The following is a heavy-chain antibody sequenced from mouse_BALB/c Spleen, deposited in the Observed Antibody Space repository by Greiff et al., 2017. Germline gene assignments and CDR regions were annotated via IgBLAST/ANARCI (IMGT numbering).Heavy chain of an antibody. J-gene: IGHJ2*01. V-gene: IGHV2-5-1*01. CDR2: IWRGGST. CDR1: GFSLTSYG. Sequence: QVQLQQSGPSLVPPSQSLSITCTVSGFSLTSYGVHWVRQSPGKGLEWLGVIWRGGSTDYNAAFMSRLSITKDNSKSQVFFKMNSLQANDTAIYYCGRRYDEGLDYWGQGTTLTVSS. D-gene: IGHD2-12*01. CDR3: GRRYDEGLDY.